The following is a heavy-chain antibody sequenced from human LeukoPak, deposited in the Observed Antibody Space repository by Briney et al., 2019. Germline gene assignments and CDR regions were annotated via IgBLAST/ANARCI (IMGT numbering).Heavy chain of an antibody. CDR3: ARSMASSGSYSEAKDALDI. CDR1: GYTFTYRY. V-gene: IGHV1-45*02. J-gene: IGHJ3*02. CDR2: ITPFNGDT. Sequence: SVKVSCKASGYTFTYRYLHWVRQAPGQALEWMGWITPFNGDTNYAQKFQDRVTITRDRSMSLAYMQLSSLRSGDTAMYYCARSMASSGSYSEAKDALDIWGQGTMVTVSS. D-gene: IGHD1-26*01.